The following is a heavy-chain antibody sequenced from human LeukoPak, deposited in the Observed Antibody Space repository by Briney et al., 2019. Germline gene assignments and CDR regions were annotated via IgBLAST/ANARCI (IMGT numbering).Heavy chain of an antibody. V-gene: IGHV4-59*01. CDR1: GDSISSNF. J-gene: IGHJ4*02. CDR2: IYGSGST. Sequence: PSETLSLTCTVSGDSISSNFWSWIRQSPGKGLEWIGYIYGSGSTSYNPSLKSRVTISEDTPKNQFSLKLNPVTAADTAVYFCAGARPNWNPPDYWGQGTLVTVSS. CDR3: AGARPNWNPPDY. D-gene: IGHD1-1*01.